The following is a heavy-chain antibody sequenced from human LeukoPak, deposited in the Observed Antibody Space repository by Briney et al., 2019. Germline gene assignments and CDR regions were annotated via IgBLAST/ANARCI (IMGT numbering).Heavy chain of an antibody. CDR3: ARLGSSGYYLGDY. V-gene: IGHV4-39*01. CDR1: GGSISSSSYY. J-gene: IGHJ4*02. CDR2: IYYSGST. Sequence: SETLSLTCTVSGGSISSSSYYWGWIRQPPGKGLAWIGSIYYSGSTYYNPSLKSRVTISVDTSKNQFSLKLSSVTAADTAVYYCARLGSSGYYLGDYWGQGTLVTVSS. D-gene: IGHD3-22*01.